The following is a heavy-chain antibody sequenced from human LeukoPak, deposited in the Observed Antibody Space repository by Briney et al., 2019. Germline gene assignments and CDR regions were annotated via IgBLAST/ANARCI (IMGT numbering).Heavy chain of an antibody. J-gene: IGHJ1*01. CDR3: ARDRIAVAGMGAFQH. Sequence: GGSLRLSCAASRFTSSTYAMHWVRQAPGKGLEWVAGTSNDGTNEDHADSVKGRFTISRDNSKNTLYLQMNSLRAEDTAIYYCARDRIAVAGMGAFQHWGQGTLVTVSS. V-gene: IGHV3-30-3*01. CDR1: RFTSSTYA. D-gene: IGHD6-19*01. CDR2: TSNDGTNE.